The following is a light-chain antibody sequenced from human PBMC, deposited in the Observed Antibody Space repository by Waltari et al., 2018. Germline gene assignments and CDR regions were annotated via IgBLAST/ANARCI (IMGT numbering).Light chain of an antibody. J-gene: IGKJ2*01. CDR3: QQYDNSPHT. CDR1: QNITSNY. CDR2: AAS. Sequence: EIVLTQSPGTLSLSPGERATLSCRASQNITSNYLAWYQQKPGQAPRLLIYAASSMATGIPDRFSGSGSVTDFTLSISRLEPQDFAVYYCQQYDNSPHTFGLGTKLEIK. V-gene: IGKV3-20*01.